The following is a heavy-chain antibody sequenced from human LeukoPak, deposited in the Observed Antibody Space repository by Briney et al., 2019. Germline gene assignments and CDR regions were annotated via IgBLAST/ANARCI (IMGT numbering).Heavy chain of an antibody. V-gene: IGHV3-30*04. J-gene: IGHJ4*02. D-gene: IGHD3-3*01. CDR1: GFTFSSCA. CDR2: ISSDGSIK. Sequence: GGSLRLSCAASGFTFSSCAMHWVRQAPGKGLEWVAVISSDGSIKVYADSVKGRFTLSRDNSINTVDLQMNSLRAEDTAVYYCVKEYHSRGFGAYFDYWGQGTLVTVSS. CDR3: VKEYHSRGFGAYFDY.